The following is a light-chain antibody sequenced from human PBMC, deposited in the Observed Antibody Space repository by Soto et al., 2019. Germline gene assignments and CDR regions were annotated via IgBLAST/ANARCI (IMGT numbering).Light chain of an antibody. CDR1: QSVSTSY. CDR3: QQYAISPET. J-gene: IGKJ1*01. Sequence: EIVLTQSPGTLSLSPGERATLSYRASQSVSTSYLAWYQQTPGQAPRLLIYASSSRATGIPDRFSGSGSGTDFTLTISRLEPEDFAVYYCQQYAISPETFGQGSKVEIK. V-gene: IGKV3-20*01. CDR2: ASS.